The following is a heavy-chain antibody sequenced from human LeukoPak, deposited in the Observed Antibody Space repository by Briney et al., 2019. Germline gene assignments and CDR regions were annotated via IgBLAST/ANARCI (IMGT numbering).Heavy chain of an antibody. CDR1: GYTFTSYG. Sequence: ASVKVSCKASGYTFTSYGISWVRQAPGQGLEWMGWISAYNGNTNYAQKLQGRVTMTTDTSTSTAYMELRSLRSDDTAVYYCARDHAIFGVVTNKRGLSAFDIWGQGTMVTVSS. CDR3: ARDHAIFGVVTNKRGLSAFDI. D-gene: IGHD3-3*01. V-gene: IGHV1-18*01. J-gene: IGHJ3*02. CDR2: ISAYNGNT.